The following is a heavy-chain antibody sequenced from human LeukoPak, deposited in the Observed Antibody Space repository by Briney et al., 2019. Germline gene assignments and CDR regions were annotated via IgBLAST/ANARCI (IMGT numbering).Heavy chain of an antibody. J-gene: IGHJ5*02. V-gene: IGHV4-59*12. CDR2: IYYSGST. CDR1: GGSINNYY. Sequence: SGTLSLTCTVSGGSINNYYWNWIRQPPGKGLEWIGYIYYSGSTNYNPSLKSRVTISVDTSRNQFSLKLSSVTAADTAVYYCAREGSPGLWFDPWGQGTLVTVS. CDR3: AREGSPGLWFDP. D-gene: IGHD2-15*01.